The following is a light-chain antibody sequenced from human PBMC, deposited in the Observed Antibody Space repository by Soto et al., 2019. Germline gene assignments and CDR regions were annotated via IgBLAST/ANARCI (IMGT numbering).Light chain of an antibody. CDR3: QQRAHWPPYT. V-gene: IGKV3-11*01. CDR2: DAL. CDR1: QSVGSY. J-gene: IGKJ2*01. Sequence: EVVLTQSPVTLSLSPGERATLSCKTSQSVGSYLAWIQKKPGQAPRLLIYDALNRATGIPARFSGSGSGTAFTLTTSSLEPEDFAVYYCQQRAHWPPYTFGQGTKLEIK.